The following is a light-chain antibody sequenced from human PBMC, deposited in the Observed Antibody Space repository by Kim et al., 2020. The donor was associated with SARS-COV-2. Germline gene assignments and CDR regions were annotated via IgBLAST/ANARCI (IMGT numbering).Light chain of an antibody. Sequence: VAPGQTARITCSGDKLGDKYACWYQQKPGQSPVLVIYQDSKRPSGIPERFSGSNSGNTATLTISGTQAMGEADYYCQAWDSSTGGVFGTGTKVTVL. CDR1: KLGDKY. V-gene: IGLV3-1*01. J-gene: IGLJ1*01. CDR2: QDS. CDR3: QAWDSSTGGV.